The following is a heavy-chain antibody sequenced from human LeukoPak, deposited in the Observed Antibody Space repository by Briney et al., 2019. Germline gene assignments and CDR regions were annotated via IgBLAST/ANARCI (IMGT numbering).Heavy chain of an antibody. Sequence: ASVRVSCKASGGTFSSYAISWVRQAPGQGLEWMGRIIPILGIANYAQKFQGRVTITADKSTSTAYMELSSLRSEDTAVYYCARGSGSYLDYWGQGTLVTVSS. D-gene: IGHD1-26*01. CDR2: IIPILGIA. CDR1: GGTFSSYA. V-gene: IGHV1-69*04. CDR3: ARGSGSYLDY. J-gene: IGHJ4*02.